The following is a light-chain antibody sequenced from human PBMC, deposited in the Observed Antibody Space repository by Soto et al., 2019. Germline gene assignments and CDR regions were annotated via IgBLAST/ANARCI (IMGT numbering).Light chain of an antibody. V-gene: IGKV1-5*01. Sequence: DIQMTQSPSTLSACVGDRVTITCRASQSISSWLAWYQQKPGKAPNLLIYDASSLEGGVPSRFSGSGSGTEFTLTISSLQPDDFATYYCQQRGGTFGPGTKVDIK. CDR2: DAS. CDR3: QQRGGT. J-gene: IGKJ3*01. CDR1: QSISSW.